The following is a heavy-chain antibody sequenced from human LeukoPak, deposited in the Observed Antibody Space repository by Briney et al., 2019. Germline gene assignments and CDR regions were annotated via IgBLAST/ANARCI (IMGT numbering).Heavy chain of an antibody. CDR1: GGSISSYY. CDR2: IYTSGST. Sequence: SETLSLTCTVSGGSISSYYWSWIRQPAGKGLEWIGRIYTSGSTNYNPSLKSRVTMSVDTSKNQFFLKVNSVTAADTAVYYCARAVLDNENYYAWFDPWGQGTLATVSS. V-gene: IGHV4-4*07. CDR3: ARAVLDNENYYAWFDP. J-gene: IGHJ5*02. D-gene: IGHD3-10*01.